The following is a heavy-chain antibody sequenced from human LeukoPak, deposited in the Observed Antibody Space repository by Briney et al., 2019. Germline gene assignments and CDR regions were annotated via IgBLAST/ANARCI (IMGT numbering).Heavy chain of an antibody. CDR3: ARAGYSSSWYGNYFDY. CDR2: INPNSGGT. Sequence: ASVKVSCKASGYTFTGYYMHWVRQAPGQGLEWMGWINPNSGGTNYAQKFQGRVTMTRDTSISTAYMELSRLRSDDTAVYYCARAGYSSSWYGNYFDYWGQGTLVTVSS. CDR1: GYTFTGYY. J-gene: IGHJ4*02. D-gene: IGHD6-13*01. V-gene: IGHV1-2*02.